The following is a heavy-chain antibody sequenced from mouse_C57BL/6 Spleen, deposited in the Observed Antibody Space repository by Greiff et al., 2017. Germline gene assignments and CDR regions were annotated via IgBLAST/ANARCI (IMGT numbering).Heavy chain of an antibody. V-gene: IGHV1-15*01. CDR2: IDPDTGGT. CDR3: TPGVTTDY. J-gene: IGHJ2*01. Sequence: VKLQESGAELVRPGASVTLSCKASGYTFTDYDMHWVKQTPVHGLEWIGAIDPDTGGTAYNQKFKGKAILTADKSSSTAYMELRSLTSEDSAVYYSTPGVTTDYWGQGTTLTVSS. D-gene: IGHD2-2*01. CDR1: GYTFTDYD.